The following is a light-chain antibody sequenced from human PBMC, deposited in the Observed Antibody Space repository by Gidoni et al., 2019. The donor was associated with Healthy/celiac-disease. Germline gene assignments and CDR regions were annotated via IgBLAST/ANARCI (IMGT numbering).Light chain of an antibody. V-gene: IGKV1-33*01. Sequence: DIQMTQSPSSLSASVGDRVTITCQASQDISNYLNWYQQKPGKAPKLLIYDASNLETGVPSRFSGSGFGTDFTFTISSLQPEDIATYYCQQYDNLPRAFXPXTKVDIK. CDR3: QQYDNLPRA. CDR2: DAS. CDR1: QDISNY. J-gene: IGKJ3*01.